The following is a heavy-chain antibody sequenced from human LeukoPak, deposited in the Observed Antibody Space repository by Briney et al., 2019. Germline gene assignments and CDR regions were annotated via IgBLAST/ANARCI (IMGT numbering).Heavy chain of an antibody. CDR2: IIPIFGTA. CDR3: ARAPGLYYFDY. CDR1: GGTFSSYA. J-gene: IGHJ4*02. V-gene: IGHV1-69*05. Sequence: SVQVSCKASGGTFSSYAISWVRQAPGQGLEWIGGIIPIFGTANYAQKFPGRVTITTDESTSTAYMVLSSLRSEDTAVYYCARAPGLYYFDYWGQGTLVTVSS.